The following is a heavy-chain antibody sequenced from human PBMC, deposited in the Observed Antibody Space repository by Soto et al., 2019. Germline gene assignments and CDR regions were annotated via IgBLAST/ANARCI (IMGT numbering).Heavy chain of an antibody. J-gene: IGHJ4*02. CDR3: AKKCTGTGSWSMGCFGS. CDR1: VFSFIKHS. Sequence: VALRLSFSAYVFSFIKHSMSWVHPAPGKGLEWVFFFSGDTSEQYAADSVKGRFNISRENSKNTVYLQMTSLRADDTAIYFCAKKCTGTGSWSMGCFGSLGQGNPVTFS. V-gene: IGHV3-23*01. D-gene: IGHD6-13*01. CDR2: FSGDTSEQ.